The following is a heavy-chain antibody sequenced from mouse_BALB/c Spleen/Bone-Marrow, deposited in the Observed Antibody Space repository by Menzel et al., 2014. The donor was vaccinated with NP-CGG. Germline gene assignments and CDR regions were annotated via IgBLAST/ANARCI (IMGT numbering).Heavy chain of an antibody. V-gene: IGHV2-9*02. CDR2: IWAGGST. CDR1: GFSLTSYG. D-gene: IGHD2-4*01. J-gene: IGHJ3*01. Sequence: VKLVESGPGLAAPSQSLSITCTVSGFSLTSYGVHWVRQPPGKGLEWLGVIWAGGSTNYNSALMSRRSISKDNSKSQVFIKMNSLQTDDTAMYHCASMITTAWYAYWGQGTLVTVSA. CDR3: ASMITTAWYAY.